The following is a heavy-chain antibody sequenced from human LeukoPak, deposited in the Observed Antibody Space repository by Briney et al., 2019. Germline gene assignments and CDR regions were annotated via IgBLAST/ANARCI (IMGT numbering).Heavy chain of an antibody. V-gene: IGHV4-61*01. CDR2: IYYSGST. CDR1: RGSISSSNYY. D-gene: IGHD3-10*01. J-gene: IGHJ6*03. Sequence: SETLSLTCSVSRGSISSSNYYWGWIRQPPGKGLEWIGYIYYSGSTNYNPSLKSRVTISVDTSKNQFSLKLSSVTAADTAVYYCARDGAITMVRGGDPYYYYMDVWGKGTTVTVSS. CDR3: ARDGAITMVRGGDPYYYYMDV.